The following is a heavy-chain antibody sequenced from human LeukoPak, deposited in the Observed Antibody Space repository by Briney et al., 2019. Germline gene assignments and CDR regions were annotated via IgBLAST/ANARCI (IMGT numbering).Heavy chain of an antibody. CDR3: ARFGWYSSSYYPDY. D-gene: IGHD6-6*01. J-gene: IGHJ4*02. V-gene: IGHV4-34*01. CDR1: GGXISSYY. CDR2: INHSGST. Sequence: SETLSLTCTVSGGXISSYYWSWIRQPPGKGLEWIGQINHSGSTNYNPSLKSRVTISVDTSNNHFSLKLSSLTAADTAVHYCARFGWYSSSYYPDYWGQGTLVTVSS.